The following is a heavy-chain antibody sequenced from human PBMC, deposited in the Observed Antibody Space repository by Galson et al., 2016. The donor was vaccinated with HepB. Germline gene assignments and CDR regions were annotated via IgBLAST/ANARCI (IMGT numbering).Heavy chain of an antibody. CDR1: YRFSDYA. J-gene: IGHJ4*02. V-gene: IGHV1-3*01. CDR3: ARGFRIAADY. D-gene: IGHD6-13*01. CDR2: IDAGDVNA. Sequence: YRFSDYAMHWVRQAPGQSLEWMGWIDAGDVNAEYPEKFQGRVTISRDTSATTVSMELSSLRTEDTAMYYCARGFRIAADYWGQGTQVTVSS.